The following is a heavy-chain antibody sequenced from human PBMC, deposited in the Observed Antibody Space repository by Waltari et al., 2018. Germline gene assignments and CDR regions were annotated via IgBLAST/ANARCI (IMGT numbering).Heavy chain of an antibody. CDR2: IYYSGST. CDR3: ARATTVTTWWFDP. J-gene: IGHJ5*02. V-gene: IGHV4-30-4*01. CDR1: GGSISSGAYY. Sequence: QVQLQESGPGLVKPSQTLSLTCTVSGGSISSGAYYWSWIRQPPGKGLEWIGYIYYSGSTYYNPSLKSRVTISVDTSKNQFSLKLSSVTAADTAVYYCARATTVTTWWFDPWGQGTLVTVSS. D-gene: IGHD4-17*01.